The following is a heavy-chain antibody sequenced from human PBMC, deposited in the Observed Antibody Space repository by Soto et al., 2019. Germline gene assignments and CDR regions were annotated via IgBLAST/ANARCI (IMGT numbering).Heavy chain of an antibody. CDR3: ARGITMVRGVLLDAFDI. CDR2: INPNSGGT. Sequence: ASVKVSCKASGYTFTSYAMHWVRQAPGQRLEWMGWINPNSGGTNYAQKFQGWVTMTRDTSISTAYMELSRLRSDDTAVYYCARGITMVRGVLLDAFDIWGQGTMVTVSS. V-gene: IGHV1-2*04. J-gene: IGHJ3*02. CDR1: GYTFTSYA. D-gene: IGHD3-10*01.